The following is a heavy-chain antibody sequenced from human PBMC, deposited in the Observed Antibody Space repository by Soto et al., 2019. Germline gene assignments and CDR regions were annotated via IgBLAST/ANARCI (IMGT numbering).Heavy chain of an antibody. CDR1: GGSISSGGTGSY. Sequence: PSETLSLTCTVSGGSISSGGTGSYWTWIRQLPGKGLEWIGYIYYTGNTYYNPSLKSRPTISIDTSENQFSLKLNSVTATDTAVYFCASGHDAYKVRYWGQGTLVTVSS. CDR2: IYYTGNT. D-gene: IGHD1-1*01. CDR3: ASGHDAYKVRY. J-gene: IGHJ4*02. V-gene: IGHV4-31*03.